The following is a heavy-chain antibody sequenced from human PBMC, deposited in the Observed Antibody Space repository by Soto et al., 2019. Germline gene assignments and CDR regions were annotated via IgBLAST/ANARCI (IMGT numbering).Heavy chain of an antibody. Sequence: EVQLLESGGGLVQPGGSLLLSCAASGLTFSSYAMSWVRQAPGKGLEWVSSTTGSGASTYYADSVKGRFTISRDNSKNTLYLQMSSLRVEDTAVYYCAQGFCSSTSCSGGYFDSWGQGTLVTVSS. J-gene: IGHJ4*02. CDR3: AQGFCSSTSCSGGYFDS. V-gene: IGHV3-23*01. D-gene: IGHD2-2*01. CDR2: TTGSGAST. CDR1: GLTFSSYA.